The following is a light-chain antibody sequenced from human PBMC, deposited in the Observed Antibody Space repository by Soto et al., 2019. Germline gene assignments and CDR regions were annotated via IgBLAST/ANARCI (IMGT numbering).Light chain of an antibody. CDR2: GSS. J-gene: IGKJ1*01. CDR1: QSVSNSY. Sequence: EIVLTQSPGTLSLSPGERATLSCRASQSVSNSYLAWYQQKPGQAPRLLIYGSSSRATGIPDRCSGSGSGTAFTLNISRLEPEDFEVYYCQEYGGSPRTFGQGTKVEIK. CDR3: QEYGGSPRT. V-gene: IGKV3-20*01.